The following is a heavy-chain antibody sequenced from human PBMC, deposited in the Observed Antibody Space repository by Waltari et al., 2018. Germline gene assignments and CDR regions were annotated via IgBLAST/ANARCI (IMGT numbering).Heavy chain of an antibody. CDR1: GGSISSGGYY. Sequence: QVQLQESGPGLVKPSQTLSLTCTVSGGSISSGGYYWSWIRQPPGKGLEWIGYIYYSGSTYYNPSLKSRVTISVDTSKNQFSLKLSSVTAADTAVYYCARGSLFFYDSSGYYGWFDPWGQGTLVTVSS. CDR2: IYYSGST. D-gene: IGHD3-22*01. V-gene: IGHV4-31*03. CDR3: ARGSLFFYDSSGYYGWFDP. J-gene: IGHJ5*02.